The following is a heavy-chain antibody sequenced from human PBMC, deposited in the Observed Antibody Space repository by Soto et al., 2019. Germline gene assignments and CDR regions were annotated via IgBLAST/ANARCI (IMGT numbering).Heavy chain of an antibody. CDR3: ARDRGIAVADPGYEDDY. D-gene: IGHD6-19*01. J-gene: IGHJ4*02. CDR1: GFTFSSYS. V-gene: IGHV3-21*01. CDR2: ISSSSSYI. Sequence: GGSLRLSCAASGFTFSSYSMNWVRQAPGKGLEWVSSISSSSSYIYYADSVKGRFTISRDNAKNSLYLQMNSLRAEDTAVYYCARDRGIAVADPGYEDDYWGQGTLVTVSS.